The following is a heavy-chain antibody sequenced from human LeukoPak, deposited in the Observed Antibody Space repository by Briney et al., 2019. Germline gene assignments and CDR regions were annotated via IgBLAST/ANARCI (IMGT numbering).Heavy chain of an antibody. D-gene: IGHD3-22*01. J-gene: IGHJ4*02. CDR1: GFTFSSYA. V-gene: IGHV3-66*01. CDR3: ARAHDRGYYYGFDY. CDR2: IYSGGNT. Sequence: GGSLRLSCAASGFTFSSYAMSWVRQAPGKGLEWVSAIYSGGNTYYADSVQGRFTMSRENPENTLYLQMNSLRAEDTAVYYCARAHDRGYYYGFDYWGQGTLVTVSS.